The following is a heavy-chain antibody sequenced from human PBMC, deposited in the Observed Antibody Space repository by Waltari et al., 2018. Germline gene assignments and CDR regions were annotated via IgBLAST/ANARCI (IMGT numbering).Heavy chain of an antibody. J-gene: IGHJ4*02. CDR3: ARDPGRLGSFIEY. CDR2: IEEDGMVK. V-gene: IGHV3-7*01. Sequence: EVQLVESGGGLVQPGGSLRLSCAASGFTFSYHWMTWVRQAPGKGLEWVANIEEDGMVKYYADSLKGRFTISRDNAKNSLYLQMNSLRADDTAVYYCARDPGRLGSFIEYWGLGTLVTVS. D-gene: IGHD3-10*01. CDR1: GFTFSYHW.